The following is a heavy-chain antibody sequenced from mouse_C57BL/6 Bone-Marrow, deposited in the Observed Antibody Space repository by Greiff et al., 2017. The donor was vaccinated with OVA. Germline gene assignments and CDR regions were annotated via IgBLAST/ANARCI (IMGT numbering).Heavy chain of an antibody. J-gene: IGHJ2*01. D-gene: IGHD2-1*01. V-gene: IGHV1-50*01. CDR3: AKEGNYGNLDY. CDR1: GYTFTSYW. CDR2: IDPSDSYT. Sequence: QVQLQQSGAELVKPGASVKLSCKASGYTFTSYWMQWVKQRPGQGLEWIGEIDPSDSYTNYNQKFQGKATLTVDTSSSTAYLQLSSLTSEDTADYSGAKEGNYGNLDYWGQGTTLTVSS.